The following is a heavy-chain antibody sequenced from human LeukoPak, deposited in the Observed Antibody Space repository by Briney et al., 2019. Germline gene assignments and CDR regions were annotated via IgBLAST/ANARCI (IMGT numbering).Heavy chain of an antibody. Sequence: PGGSLRLSCAASGFTFSSYEMNWVRQAPGKGLEWVSYISSSGSTIYYADSVKGRFTISRDNAKNSLYLQMNSLKIEDTAVYYCTTDQTTVTSGAFDFWGQGTMVTVSS. CDR2: ISSSGSTI. J-gene: IGHJ3*01. CDR1: GFTFSSYE. D-gene: IGHD4-17*01. CDR3: TTDQTTVTSGAFDF. V-gene: IGHV3-48*03.